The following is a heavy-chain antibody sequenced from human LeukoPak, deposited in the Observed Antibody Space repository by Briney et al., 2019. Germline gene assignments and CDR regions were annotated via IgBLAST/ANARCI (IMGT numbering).Heavy chain of an antibody. CDR1: GDSVSSNSAT. J-gene: IGHJ6*02. CDR3: ARRKAATFGMDV. V-gene: IGHV6-1*01. Sequence: SQTLSLTCAISGDSVSSNSATWNGIRQSPSRGLEWLGRAYYRSKWYNDYAVSMKSRITINPDTSKNQFSLQLNSVTPEDTAVYYCARRKAATFGMDVWGQGTTVTVSS. D-gene: IGHD6-13*01. CDR2: AYYRSKWYN.